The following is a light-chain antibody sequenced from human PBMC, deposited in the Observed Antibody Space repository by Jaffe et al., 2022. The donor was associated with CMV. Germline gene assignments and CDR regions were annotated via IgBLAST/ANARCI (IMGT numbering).Light chain of an antibody. Sequence: DIQMTQSPSTLSASVGDRVIITCRASQSISTWLAWYQQKPGEAPKLLIYKASSLESGVPSRFSGSGSGTEFTLTISSLQPDDFATYYCQQYNSYRTFGQGTKVEIK. CDR1: QSISTW. CDR3: QQYNSYRT. J-gene: IGKJ1*01. V-gene: IGKV1-5*03. CDR2: KAS.